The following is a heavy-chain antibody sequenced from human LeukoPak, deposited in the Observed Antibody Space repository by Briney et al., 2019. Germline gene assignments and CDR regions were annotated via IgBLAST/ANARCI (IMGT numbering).Heavy chain of an antibody. Sequence: GGSLRLSCVGSGFSFSSFAMSWVRQGPGRGLELVSTISGGGRLTYYADSVKGRFTISRDDSKNMQFLEMSSLRPEDTAVCFCAKRITATTGSYFDSWGQGALVTVSA. CDR1: GFSFSSFA. CDR2: ISGGGRLT. J-gene: IGHJ4*02. D-gene: IGHD1-26*01. CDR3: AKRITATTGSYFDS. V-gene: IGHV3-23*01.